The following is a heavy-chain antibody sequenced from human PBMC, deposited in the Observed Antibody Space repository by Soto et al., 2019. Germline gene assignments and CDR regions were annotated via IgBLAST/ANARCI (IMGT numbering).Heavy chain of an antibody. J-gene: IGHJ4*02. V-gene: IGHV1-18*04. Sequence: QVQLVQSGAEVKKPGASVKVSCKASGYTFTNYGITLVRQAPGQGLEWMGWISAYNGNTNYAQKLQGRVTMTTDTSTSTAYMELRSLRSDDTAVYYCASRYCSGGSCYSYFDYWGQGTLVSVSS. CDR1: GYTFTNYG. CDR3: ASRYCSGGSCYSYFDY. CDR2: ISAYNGNT. D-gene: IGHD2-15*01.